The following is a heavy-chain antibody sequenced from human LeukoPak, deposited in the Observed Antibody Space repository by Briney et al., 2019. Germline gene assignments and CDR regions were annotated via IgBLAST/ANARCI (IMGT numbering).Heavy chain of an antibody. CDR2: IYHSGST. D-gene: IGHD3-10*01. V-gene: IGHV4-34*01. CDR1: GGSFSGYY. CDR3: ARPRYGSGSYYGY. J-gene: IGHJ4*02. Sequence: KPSETLSLTCAVFGGSFSGYYWNWIRQPPGKGLEWIGSIYHSGSTNYNPSLKSRVTISVDTSKNQFSLKLSSVTAADTAVYYCARPRYGSGSYYGYWGQGTLVTVSS.